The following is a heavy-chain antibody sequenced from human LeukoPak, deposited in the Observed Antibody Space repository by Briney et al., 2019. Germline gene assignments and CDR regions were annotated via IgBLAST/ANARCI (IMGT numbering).Heavy chain of an antibody. CDR3: ARVRYYDRIFDY. J-gene: IGHJ4*02. CDR2: IYHSGST. D-gene: IGHD3-22*01. Sequence: SETLSLTCTVSGYSISSGYYWGWIRQPPGKGLEWIGSIYHSGSTYYNPSLKSRVTISVDTSKNQFSLKLSSVTAADTAVYYCARVRYYDRIFDYWGQGTLVTVSS. V-gene: IGHV4-38-2*02. CDR1: GYSISSGYY.